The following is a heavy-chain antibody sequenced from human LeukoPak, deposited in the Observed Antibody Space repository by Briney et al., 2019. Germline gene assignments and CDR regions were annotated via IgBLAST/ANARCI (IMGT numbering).Heavy chain of an antibody. CDR3: AKAGYGDYRYYFDY. V-gene: IGHV3-9*01. CDR2: ISWNSGSI. D-gene: IGHD4-17*01. Sequence: PGGSLRLSCAASGFTFSSYSMNWVRQAPGKGLEWVSGISWNSGSIGYADSVKGRFTISRDNAKNSLYLQMNSLRAEDTASYYCAKAGYGDYRYYFDYWGQGTLVTVSS. CDR1: GFTFSSYS. J-gene: IGHJ4*02.